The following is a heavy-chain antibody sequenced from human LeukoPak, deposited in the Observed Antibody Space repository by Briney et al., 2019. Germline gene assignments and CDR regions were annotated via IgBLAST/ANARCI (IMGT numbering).Heavy chain of an antibody. CDR1: GGSISSRSYY. CDR2: IYYSGST. V-gene: IGHV4-39*01. Sequence: PSETPSLTCTVSGGSISSRSYYWGWIRQPPGKGLEWIGNIYYSGSTYYNPSLKSRVTISVDTSKNQFSLKLSSVTAADTAVYHCVRHERSGSGGNWFDPWGQGTLVTVSS. CDR3: VRHERSGSGGNWFDP. D-gene: IGHD3-10*01. J-gene: IGHJ5*02.